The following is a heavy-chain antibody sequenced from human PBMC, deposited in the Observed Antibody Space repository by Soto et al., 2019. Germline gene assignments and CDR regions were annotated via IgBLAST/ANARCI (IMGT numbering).Heavy chain of an antibody. CDR2: TYHSGSA. CDR3: ARDKGGESLKGSGMDV. Sequence: QVQLQESGPGLVKPSQTLSLTCTVSGASISSGGYYWSWIRQHPRKGLEWIGHTYHSGSAYYNSARQSRVTISVDTSKNQFSLRLTSVTVADTAVYYCARDKGGESLKGSGMDVWGQGTTV. D-gene: IGHD3-10*01. V-gene: IGHV4-31*03. J-gene: IGHJ6*02. CDR1: GASISSGGYY.